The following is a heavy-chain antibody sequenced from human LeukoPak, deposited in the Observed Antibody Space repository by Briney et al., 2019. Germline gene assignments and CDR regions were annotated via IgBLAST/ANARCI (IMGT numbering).Heavy chain of an antibody. CDR1: GFTFSSYE. V-gene: IGHV3-23*01. J-gene: IGHJ4*02. Sequence: PGGSLRLSCAASGFTFSSYEMNWVRQAPGKGLEWVSAISGNGVSTYYADSVKGRFTISRDNSKNTLYLQMNSLRAEDTAVYYCARDRGYSGYDLIPYFDYWGQGTLVTVSS. D-gene: IGHD5-12*01. CDR3: ARDRGYSGYDLIPYFDY. CDR2: ISGNGVST.